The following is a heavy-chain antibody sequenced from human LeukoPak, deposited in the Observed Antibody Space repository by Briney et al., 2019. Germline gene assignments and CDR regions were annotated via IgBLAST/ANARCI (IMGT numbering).Heavy chain of an antibody. J-gene: IGHJ6*03. Sequence: PSETLSLTCTVSGGSISSSSYYWGWVRQPPGTGLEWLGSIYYSGSTNYNPSLKSRVTISVDTSKNQFSLKLSSVTAADTAVYYCARVRTGYCSSTSCYGGDDYYYYMDVWGKGTTVTVSS. CDR2: IYYSGST. D-gene: IGHD2-2*01. CDR3: ARVRTGYCSSTSCYGGDDYYYYMDV. V-gene: IGHV4-39*07. CDR1: GGSISSSSYY.